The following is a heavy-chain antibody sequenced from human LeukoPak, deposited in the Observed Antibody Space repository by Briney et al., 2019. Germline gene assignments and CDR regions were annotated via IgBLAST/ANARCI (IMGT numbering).Heavy chain of an antibody. CDR1: GFTFSSYG. Sequence: PGGSLRLSCAASGFTFSSYGMHWVRQAPGKGLEWVAVIWYDGSNKYYADSVKGRFTISRDNSKNTLYLQMNSLRAEDTAVYYCAKVSALLDFWSGYYCDYWGQGTLVTVSS. V-gene: IGHV3-30*02. J-gene: IGHJ4*02. D-gene: IGHD3-3*01. CDR2: IWYDGSNK. CDR3: AKVSALLDFWSGYYCDY.